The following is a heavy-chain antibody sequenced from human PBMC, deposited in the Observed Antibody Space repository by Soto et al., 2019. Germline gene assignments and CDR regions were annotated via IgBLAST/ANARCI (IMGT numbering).Heavy chain of an antibody. Sequence: SETLSLTCTVSGGSISSSSYYWGWIRQPPGKGLEWIGSIYYSGSTYYNPSLKSRVTISVDTSKNQFSLKLSSVTAADTAVYYCARGIAAAGSDAFDIWGQGTMVTVS. CDR3: ARGIAAAGSDAFDI. J-gene: IGHJ3*02. CDR1: GGSISSSSYY. CDR2: IYYSGST. V-gene: IGHV4-39*01. D-gene: IGHD6-13*01.